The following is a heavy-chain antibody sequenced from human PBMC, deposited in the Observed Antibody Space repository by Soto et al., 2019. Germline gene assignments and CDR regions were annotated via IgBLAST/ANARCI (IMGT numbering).Heavy chain of an antibody. D-gene: IGHD3-16*01. V-gene: IGHV3-33*01. CDR1: GFSFSNYA. J-gene: IGHJ4*02. Sequence: PGGSLRLSCAASGFSFSNYAMPWVRQAPGKGLEWVAVIWYDGSNKYYADSGKGRFTISRDNSQTTVYLQMNSLRAEDSAVYYCTRDPYGGSRYYFDSWGQGTLVTVSS. CDR2: IWYDGSNK. CDR3: TRDPYGGSRYYFDS.